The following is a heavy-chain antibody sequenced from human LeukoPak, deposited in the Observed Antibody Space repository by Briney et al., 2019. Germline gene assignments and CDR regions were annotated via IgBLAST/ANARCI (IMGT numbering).Heavy chain of an antibody. Sequence: GGSLRLSCAASGFTFSSYSMNWVRQAPGKGLEWVSYISSSSSTTYYADSVKGRFTISRDNSRNTLYLQMNSLRAEDTAIYYCAKNGDRGAYCSGGSCYPYYYYNMDVWGKGTTVTISS. D-gene: IGHD2-15*01. CDR1: GFTFSSYS. J-gene: IGHJ6*03. CDR2: ISSSSSTT. CDR3: AKNGDRGAYCSGGSCYPYYYYNMDV. V-gene: IGHV3-48*01.